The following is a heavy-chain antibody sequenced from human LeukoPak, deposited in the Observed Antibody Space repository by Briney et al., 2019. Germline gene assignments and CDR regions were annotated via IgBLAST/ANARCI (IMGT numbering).Heavy chain of an antibody. Sequence: ASLKVSCRASGYTFTSYYMHWVRQAPGQGLEVMVIIIASGGRTSYAQKFQGRVTMTRDTSTSTVYMELSSLRSEDTAVYYCARSPRSGGSYYFDYWGQGTLVTVSS. CDR3: ARSPRSGGSYYFDY. D-gene: IGHD6-25*01. CDR2: IIASGGRT. CDR1: GYTFTSYY. J-gene: IGHJ4*02. V-gene: IGHV1-46*01.